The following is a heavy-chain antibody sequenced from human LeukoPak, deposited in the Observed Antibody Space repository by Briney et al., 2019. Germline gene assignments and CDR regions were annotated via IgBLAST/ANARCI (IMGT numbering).Heavy chain of an antibody. D-gene: IGHD1-1*01. Sequence: GGSLRLSCATSGFTFKNYAMSWVRQAPGKGLEWVSAIGDNGGDTKYADSVKGRFTISRDNSKNTLYLQMNNLRVEDTAIYYCGKDWKLDYWGQGTLVTVSS. J-gene: IGHJ4*02. CDR2: IGDNGGDT. CDR3: GKDWKLDY. CDR1: GFTFKNYA. V-gene: IGHV3-23*01.